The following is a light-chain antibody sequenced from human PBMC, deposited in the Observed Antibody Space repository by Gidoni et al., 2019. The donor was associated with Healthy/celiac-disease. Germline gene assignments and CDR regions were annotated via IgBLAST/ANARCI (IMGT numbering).Light chain of an antibody. Sequence: DVKKTHPPSSLSASVGDRVTITCQASQDISTYLNWYQQKPGKAPKLLIYDASSLETGVPSSFSGGGSGTDFTFTISSLQPEDIAIYYCQQYDNLPWTFGQGTKVEIK. V-gene: IGKV1-33*01. CDR1: QDISTY. J-gene: IGKJ1*01. CDR2: DAS. CDR3: QQYDNLPWT.